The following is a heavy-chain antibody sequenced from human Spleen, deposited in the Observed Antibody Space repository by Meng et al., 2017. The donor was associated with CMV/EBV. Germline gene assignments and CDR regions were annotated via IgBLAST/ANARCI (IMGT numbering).Heavy chain of an antibody. CDR3: ARDGLAARRVYNWFDP. Sequence: SETLSLTCAVYGGSFSGYYWSWIRQPPGKGLEWIGEINHSGSTNYNPSLKSRVTISVDTSKNQFSLKLSSVTAADTAVYYCARDGLAARRVYNWFDPWGQGTLVTVSS. CDR1: GGSFSGYY. CDR2: INHSGST. V-gene: IGHV4-34*01. D-gene: IGHD6-6*01. J-gene: IGHJ5*02.